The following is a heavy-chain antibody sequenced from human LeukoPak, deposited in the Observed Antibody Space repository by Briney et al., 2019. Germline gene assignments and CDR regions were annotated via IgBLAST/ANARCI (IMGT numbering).Heavy chain of an antibody. CDR1: GGSFSGYY. J-gene: IGHJ5*02. CDR3: ARRDLSWFDP. D-gene: IGHD3-3*01. Sequence: SETLSLTCAVYGGSFSGYYWSWIRQPPGKGMEWIGEINHSGSTNYNPSLKSRVTISVDTSKNQFSLTLSSVTAADTAVYYCARRDLSWFDPWGEGALVTVSS. V-gene: IGHV4-34*01. CDR2: INHSGST.